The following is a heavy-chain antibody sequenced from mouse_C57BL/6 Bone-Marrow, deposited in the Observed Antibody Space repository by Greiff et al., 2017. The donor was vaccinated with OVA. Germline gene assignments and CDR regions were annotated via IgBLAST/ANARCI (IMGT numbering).Heavy chain of an antibody. CDR2: SRNKANDYTT. V-gene: IGHV7-1*01. D-gene: IGHD3-1*01. Sequence: EVKVVESGGGLVQSGRSLRLSCATSGFTFSDFYMEWVRQAPGKGLEWIAASRNKANDYTTEYSASVKGRFIVSRDTSQSILYLQMNALRAEDTAIYYCARDVGIYYAMDYWGQGTSVTVSS. J-gene: IGHJ4*01. CDR3: ARDVGIYYAMDY. CDR1: GFTFSDFY.